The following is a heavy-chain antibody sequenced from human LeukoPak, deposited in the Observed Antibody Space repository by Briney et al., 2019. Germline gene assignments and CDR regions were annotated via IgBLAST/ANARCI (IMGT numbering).Heavy chain of an antibody. CDR2: IYYSGST. V-gene: IGHV4-39*07. J-gene: IGHJ6*02. CDR1: GGSISSSSYY. Sequence: SETLSLTCTVSGGSISSSSYYWGWIRQPPGKGLEWIGSIYYSGSTYYNPSLKSRVTISVDTSKNQFSLKLSSVTAADTAVYYCARDQYSYGTYYYYGMDVWGQGTTVTVSS. D-gene: IGHD5-18*01. CDR3: ARDQYSYGTYYYYGMDV.